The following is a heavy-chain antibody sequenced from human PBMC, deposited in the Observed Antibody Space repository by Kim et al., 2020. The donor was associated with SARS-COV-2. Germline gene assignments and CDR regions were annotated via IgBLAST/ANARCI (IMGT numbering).Heavy chain of an antibody. CDR3: AKDICSSTSCPYYYYYGMDV. CDR2: ISADGSNT. J-gene: IGHJ6*02. CDR1: AFRFEDYA. V-gene: IGHV3-43*02. Sequence: GGSLRLSCVASAFRFEDYAIQWVRQVPGKGLECISLISADGSNTNYADSVKGRFTVSRDNNKNSVSLQMNSLRKEDTAFYYCAKDICSSTSCPYYYYYGMDVWGQGTTVIVSS. D-gene: IGHD2-2*01.